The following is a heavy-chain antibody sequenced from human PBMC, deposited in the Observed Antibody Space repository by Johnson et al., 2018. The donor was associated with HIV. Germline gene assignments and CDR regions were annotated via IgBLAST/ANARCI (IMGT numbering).Heavy chain of an antibody. Sequence: QVQLVESGGGVVQPGRSLRLSCVASGFMFSSFAMHWVRQAPGKGLAWVADMSYDGSNKYYADSVKGRFTISRDNSKNTLYLQMNSLRAEDTAVYYCARERASSAFDIWGQGTMVTVSS. CDR2: MSYDGSNK. CDR1: GFMFSSFA. V-gene: IGHV3-30*04. J-gene: IGHJ3*02. CDR3: ARERASSAFDI.